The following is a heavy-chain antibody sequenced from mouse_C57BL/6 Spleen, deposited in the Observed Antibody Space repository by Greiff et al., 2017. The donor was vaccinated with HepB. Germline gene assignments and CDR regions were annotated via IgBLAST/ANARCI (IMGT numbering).Heavy chain of an antibody. CDR3: ARDHSFGY. J-gene: IGHJ2*01. Sequence: DVQLVESGGGLVKPGGSLKLSCAASGFTFSSYAMSWVRQTPEKRLEWVATISDGGSYTYYPDNVKGRFTISRDNAKNNLYLQMSHLKSEDTAMYYCARDHSFGYWGQGTTLTVSS. V-gene: IGHV5-4*01. CDR1: GFTFSSYA. CDR2: ISDGGSYT.